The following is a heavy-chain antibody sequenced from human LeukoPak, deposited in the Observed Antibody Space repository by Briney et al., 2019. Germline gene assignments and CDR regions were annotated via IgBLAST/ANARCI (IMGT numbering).Heavy chain of an antibody. D-gene: IGHD6-13*01. J-gene: IGHJ3*02. V-gene: IGHV4-59*01. Sequence: SETLSLTCTVSDGSINGYYWSWIRQPPGKGLDWIGYMYSGGTTNYSPSLKSRVTISEDMSKNQFSLKLTSVTAADTAVYYCARHSGHSSTDDAFDIWGQGTMVIVSS. CDR1: DGSINGYY. CDR3: ARHSGHSSTDDAFDI. CDR2: MYSGGTT.